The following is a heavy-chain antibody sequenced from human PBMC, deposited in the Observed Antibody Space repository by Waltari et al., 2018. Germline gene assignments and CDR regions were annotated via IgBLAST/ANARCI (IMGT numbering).Heavy chain of an antibody. V-gene: IGHV4-34*01. D-gene: IGHD3-22*01. CDR2: IHHSGTT. CDR3: ARGDLHYGSSGFFY. J-gene: IGHJ4*02. CDR1: GGTCSGYY. Sequence: QVQLHQWGAGLLQPSETLSLTCGVSGGTCSGYYWTWIRPPPGKGLECIGEIHHSGTTDYNPSLNSRLTMSVDTSKEQISLKMSSVTAADTAVYYCARGDLHYGSSGFFYWGQGALVTVSS.